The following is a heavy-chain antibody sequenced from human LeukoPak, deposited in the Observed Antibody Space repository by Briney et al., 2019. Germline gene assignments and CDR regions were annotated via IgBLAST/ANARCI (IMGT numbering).Heavy chain of an antibody. V-gene: IGHV4-34*01. CDR2: INHSGST. CDR1: GGSFSGYY. Sequence: PSETLSLTCAVYGGSFSGYYWSWIRQPPGKGLEWIGEINHSGSTNYNPSLKSRVTISVDTSKNQFSLKLSSVTAADTAVYYCARGDFEDYFDYWGQGTLVTVSS. D-gene: IGHD2-21*02. J-gene: IGHJ4*02. CDR3: ARGDFEDYFDY.